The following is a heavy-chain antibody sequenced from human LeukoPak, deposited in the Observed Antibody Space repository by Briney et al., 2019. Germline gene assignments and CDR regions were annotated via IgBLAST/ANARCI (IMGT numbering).Heavy chain of an antibody. CDR2: ISAYNGNT. CDR1: GYTFTGYY. J-gene: IGHJ5*02. V-gene: IGHV1-18*04. CDR3: ARDAGVTTAAYWFDP. D-gene: IGHD4-17*01. Sequence: GASVNVSCKASGYTFTGYYMHWVRQATGQGLEWMGWISAYNGNTNYAQKLQGRVTMTTDTSTSTAYVELRSLRSDDTAVYYCARDAGVTTAAYWFDPWGQGTLVTVSS.